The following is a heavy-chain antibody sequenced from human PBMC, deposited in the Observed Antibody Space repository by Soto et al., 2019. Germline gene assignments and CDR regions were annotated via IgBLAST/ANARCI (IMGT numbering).Heavy chain of an antibody. V-gene: IGHV1-8*02. CDR2: TNPNSGNT. CDR3: ARGLSGDWFDP. J-gene: IGHJ5*02. CDR1: GYTFTGYY. Sequence: ASVKVSCKASGYTFTGYYMHWVRQAPGQGLEWMGWTNPNSGNTSYAQKFQGRVTMTRNTSISTAYMELSSLRSEDTAVYYCARGLSGDWFDPWGQGTLVTSPQ.